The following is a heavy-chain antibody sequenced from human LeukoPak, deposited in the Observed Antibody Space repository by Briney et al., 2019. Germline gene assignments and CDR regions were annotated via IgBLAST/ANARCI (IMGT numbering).Heavy chain of an antibody. CDR1: GGTFSSYA. CDR2: IIPIFGIA. Sequence: SVKVSCKASGGTFSSYAISWVRQAPGQGLEWMGRIIPIFGIANYAQKFQGRVTITADKSTSTAYMELSSLRSEDTAVYYCARDGRSSSSPDTFDYWGQGTLVTVSS. D-gene: IGHD6-6*01. V-gene: IGHV1-69*10. J-gene: IGHJ4*02. CDR3: ARDGRSSSSPDTFDY.